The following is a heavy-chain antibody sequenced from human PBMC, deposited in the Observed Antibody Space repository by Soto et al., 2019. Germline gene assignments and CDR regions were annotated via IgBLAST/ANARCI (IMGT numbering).Heavy chain of an antibody. CDR3: ARRDLDTSLDY. J-gene: IGHJ4*02. V-gene: IGHV4-59*08. CDR2: IYYSGST. CDR1: GGSISSYY. Sequence: QVQLQESGPGLVKPSETLSLTCTVSGGSISSYYWSWIRQPPGKGLEWIGYIYYSGSTNYNPSLKSRVTISVDTSKNQFSLQLSSVTAADTAVYYCARRDLDTSLDYWGQGTLVTVSS.